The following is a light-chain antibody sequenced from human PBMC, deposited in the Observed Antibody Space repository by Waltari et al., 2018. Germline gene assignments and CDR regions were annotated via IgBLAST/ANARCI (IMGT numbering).Light chain of an antibody. Sequence: DIQMTKSPSSMSASVGDTVTITCRASQDISSWLAWFQQKPGKAPKLLIYSASTLQSGVPSRFSGRGSGTHFTLTINSLQPEDFATYYCQQADSFPPTFGGGTKVEI. CDR1: QDISSW. CDR2: SAS. J-gene: IGKJ4*01. CDR3: QQADSFPPT. V-gene: IGKV1D-12*01.